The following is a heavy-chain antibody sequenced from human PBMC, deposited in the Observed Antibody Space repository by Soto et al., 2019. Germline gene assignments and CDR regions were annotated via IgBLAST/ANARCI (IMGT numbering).Heavy chain of an antibody. J-gene: IGHJ4*02. D-gene: IGHD2-2*02. CDR1: GFTFSSYW. Sequence: GGSLRLSCAASGFTFSSYWMHWVRQAPGKGLVWVSRISSDGSSTSYADSVKGRFTISRDNAKNMLYLQMNSLRAEDTAVYYCARTPTYCSSSSCYTFDYWGQGALVTVSS. V-gene: IGHV3-74*01. CDR2: ISSDGSST. CDR3: ARTPTYCSSSSCYTFDY.